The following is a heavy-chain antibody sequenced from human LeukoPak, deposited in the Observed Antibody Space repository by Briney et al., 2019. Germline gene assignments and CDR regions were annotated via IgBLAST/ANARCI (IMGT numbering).Heavy chain of an antibody. CDR3: ARKLRLGGNWFAP. CDR2: IIPISGTT. CDR1: GGTFTSYA. Sequence: ASVKVSCKTSGGTFTSYAITWVRKAPGQGLEGMGKIIPISGTTNYAQKFKGRATFTADESTSTAYMELSSLRSEDTALYYCARKLRLGGNWFAPWGQGTLVTVSS. J-gene: IGHJ5*02. V-gene: IGHV1-69*13. D-gene: IGHD1-26*01.